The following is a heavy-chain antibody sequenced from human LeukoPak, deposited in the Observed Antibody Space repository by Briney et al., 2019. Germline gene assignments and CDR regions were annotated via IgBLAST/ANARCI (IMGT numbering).Heavy chain of an antibody. CDR2: IRGSGDNT. Sequence: PGGSLRLSCAASGFTFSSYGMTWVRQAPGKGLEWVSSIRGSGDNTYYADSVKGQFTISRDNSKNTLYLQMNSLTAEDTAVYYCAKVFERNYDILTGYNVFDMWGQGTMVTVSS. CDR1: GFTFSSYG. D-gene: IGHD3-9*01. V-gene: IGHV3-23*01. J-gene: IGHJ3*02. CDR3: AKVFERNYDILTGYNVFDM.